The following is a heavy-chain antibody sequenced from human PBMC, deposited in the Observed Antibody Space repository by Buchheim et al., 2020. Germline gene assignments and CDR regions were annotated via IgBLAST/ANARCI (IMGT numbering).Heavy chain of an antibody. CDR2: INHSGST. J-gene: IGHJ6*02. V-gene: IGHV4-34*01. Sequence: QVQLQQWGAGLLKPSETLSLTCAVYGGSFSGYYWSWIRQPPGKGLEWIGEINHSGSTNYNPSLKSRVTISVDTSKNQLSLKLSSVTAADTAVYYCARNAYYYYYYGMDIWGQGTT. CDR3: ARNAYYYYYYGMDI. CDR1: GGSFSGYY.